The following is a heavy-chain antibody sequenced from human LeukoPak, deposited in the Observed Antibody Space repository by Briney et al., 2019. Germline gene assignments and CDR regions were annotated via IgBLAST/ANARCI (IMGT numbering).Heavy chain of an antibody. CDR3: ARDPSLAAAGTGYDY. CDR1: GYTFTSYG. J-gene: IGHJ4*02. V-gene: IGHV1-18*01. Sequence: GASVNVSCKASGYTFTSYGISWVRQAPGQGLEWMGWISAYKGNTNYAQKLQGRVTMTTDTSTSTAYMELRSLRSDDTAVYYCARDPSLAAAGTGYDYWGQGTLVTVSS. D-gene: IGHD6-13*01. CDR2: ISAYKGNT.